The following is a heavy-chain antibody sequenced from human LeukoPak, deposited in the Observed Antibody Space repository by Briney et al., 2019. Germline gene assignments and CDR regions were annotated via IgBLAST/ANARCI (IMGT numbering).Heavy chain of an antibody. CDR2: IIPIFGTA. Sequence: SVKVSCKASGGTFSSYAISWVRQAPGQGLEWMGGIIPIFGTANYAQKFQGRVTITTDESTSTAYMELSSLRSEDTAVYYCARGPSRTGPFDYWGQGTLVTVFS. CDR1: GGTFSSYA. D-gene: IGHD3/OR15-3a*01. V-gene: IGHV1-69*05. CDR3: ARGPSRTGPFDY. J-gene: IGHJ4*02.